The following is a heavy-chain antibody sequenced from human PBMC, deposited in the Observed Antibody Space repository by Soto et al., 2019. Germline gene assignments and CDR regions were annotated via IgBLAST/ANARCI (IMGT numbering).Heavy chain of an antibody. CDR3: ARPYGGKIGDAPDL. Sequence: EVQLLESGGGLVQPGGSLRLSCVASGFTFSSYAMSWVRQVPGKGLEWVSTISDAAGSAYYVDCVKGRFTISRDNSKKTLYLQMNSLRAEDSAVYYCARPYGGKIGDAPDLWGPGTMVTVSS. CDR2: ISDAAGSA. CDR1: GFTFSSYA. J-gene: IGHJ3*01. V-gene: IGHV3-23*01. D-gene: IGHD4-17*01.